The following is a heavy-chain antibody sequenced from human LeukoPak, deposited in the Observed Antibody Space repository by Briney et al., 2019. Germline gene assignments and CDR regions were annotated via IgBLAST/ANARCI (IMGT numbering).Heavy chain of an antibody. J-gene: IGHJ4*02. CDR1: GYTFTGYY. D-gene: IGHD3-10*01. CDR3: ARSPLWFGDTGNLDY. V-gene: IGHV1-2*02. Sequence: GASVKVSCKASGYTFTGYYMHWVRQAPGQGLEWMGWINPNSGGTNYAQKFRGRVTMTRDTSISTAYMELSRLRSGDTAVYYCARSPLWFGDTGNLDYWGQGTLVTVSS. CDR2: INPNSGGT.